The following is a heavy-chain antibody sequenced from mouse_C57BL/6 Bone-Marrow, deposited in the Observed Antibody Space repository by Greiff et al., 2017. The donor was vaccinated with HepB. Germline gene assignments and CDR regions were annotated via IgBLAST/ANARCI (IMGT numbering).Heavy chain of an antibody. J-gene: IGHJ3*01. D-gene: IGHD2-1*01. Sequence: VQLQQSGAELMKPGASVKLSCKATGYTFTGYWIEWVKQRPGHGLEWIGEILPGSGSTYYNEKFKGKATFTADTSSNTSYMQLSSLTTEDSAIYYCARRIYYGNYDTYWGQGTLVTVSA. CDR2: ILPGSGST. CDR1: GYTFTGYW. V-gene: IGHV1-9*01. CDR3: ARRIYYGNYDTY.